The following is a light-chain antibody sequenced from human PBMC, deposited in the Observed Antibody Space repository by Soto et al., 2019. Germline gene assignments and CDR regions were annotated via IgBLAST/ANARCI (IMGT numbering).Light chain of an antibody. Sequence: IRMTQSPSSFSASTGDRVTITCRASQGISSWLAWYQQKPGKAPKLLIYKASTLKSGVPSRLSGSGSGTEFTLTISSLQPDDFATYYCQHYNSYSEAFGQGTKVDIK. V-gene: IGKV1-5*03. CDR3: QHYNSYSEA. CDR1: QGISSW. CDR2: KAS. J-gene: IGKJ1*01.